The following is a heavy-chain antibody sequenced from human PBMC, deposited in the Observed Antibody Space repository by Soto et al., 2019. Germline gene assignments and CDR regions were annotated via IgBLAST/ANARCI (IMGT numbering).Heavy chain of an antibody. Sequence: SETLSVTRTVANGSIVNYCWSWIRKPPGKGLEWIGFVYYSGSTNDNPSLKSRVTISVNMSKNQRSLRVSSVPAADTAVYYCASRLTEATTTPAGFDICAQGTMVTVS. CDR3: ASRLTEATTTPAGFDI. CDR2: VYYSGST. D-gene: IGHD3-9*01. V-gene: IGHV4-59*01. J-gene: IGHJ3*02. CDR1: NGSIVNYC.